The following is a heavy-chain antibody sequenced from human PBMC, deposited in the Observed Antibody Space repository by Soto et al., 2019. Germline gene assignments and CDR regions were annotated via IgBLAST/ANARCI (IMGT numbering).Heavy chain of an antibody. Sequence: QVQLVQSGAEVKKPGASVKVSCKASGYTFTSYYMHWVRQAPGQGLEWMGIINPSGGSTSYAQKFQGRVTMTRDTSTSTVYMELSSPRSEDTAVYYCARGLDIVVVPAAMRQYYFDYWGQGTLVTVSS. CDR2: INPSGGST. J-gene: IGHJ4*02. V-gene: IGHV1-46*03. D-gene: IGHD2-2*01. CDR1: GYTFTSYY. CDR3: ARGLDIVVVPAAMRQYYFDY.